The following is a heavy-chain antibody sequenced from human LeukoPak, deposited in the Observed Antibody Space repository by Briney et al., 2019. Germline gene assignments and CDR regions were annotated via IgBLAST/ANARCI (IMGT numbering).Heavy chain of an antibody. CDR2: IYKSGNT. CDR1: GFTVSSND. D-gene: IGHD6-19*01. CDR3: ARYTSGSYFDS. V-gene: IGHV3-53*01. J-gene: IGHJ4*02. Sequence: PGGSLRVSCAASGFTVSSNDMTWVRQAPGEGLEWVSVIYKSGNTFYSDSVKGRFTISRDNSKNTVYLQMDSLRAEDTAVYYCARYTSGSYFDSWGQGTLVTVSS.